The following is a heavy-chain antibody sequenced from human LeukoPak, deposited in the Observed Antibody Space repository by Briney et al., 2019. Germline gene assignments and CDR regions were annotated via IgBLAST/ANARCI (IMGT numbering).Heavy chain of an antibody. J-gene: IGHJ6*03. V-gene: IGHV3-11*01. CDR2: ISSSGSTI. Sequence: GGSLRLSCAASGFTFGDYYMSWIRQAPGKGLEWVSYISSSGSTIYYADSVKGRFTISRDNAKNSLYLQMNSLRAEDTAVYYCARVPITMVRERYYYYYMDVWGKGTTVTISS. CDR3: ARVPITMVRERYYYYYMDV. D-gene: IGHD3-10*01. CDR1: GFTFGDYY.